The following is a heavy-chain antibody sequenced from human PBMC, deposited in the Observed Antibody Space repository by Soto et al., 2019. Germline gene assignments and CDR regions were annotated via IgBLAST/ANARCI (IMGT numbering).Heavy chain of an antibody. D-gene: IGHD4-4*01. J-gene: IGHJ6*02. CDR2: XXXXXXXX. V-gene: IGHV5-51*01. CDR3: ARHISNFRYYYYAMDV. CDR1: XW. Sequence: XWXXGVRQLPGKGLEGMGIXXXXXXXXXXXXXXXXXVTITVDKSNSTASLQWNTLKASDTAMYYCARHISNFRYYYYAMDVWGQGTTVTVSS.